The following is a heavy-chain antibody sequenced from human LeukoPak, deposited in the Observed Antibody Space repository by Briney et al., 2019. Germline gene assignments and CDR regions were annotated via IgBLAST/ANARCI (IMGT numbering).Heavy chain of an antibody. V-gene: IGHV3-23*01. CDR1: GFTFNSYA. J-gene: IGHJ4*02. CDR3: AKEVLLSFGDYTYVDH. CDR2: FSGSDGST. D-gene: IGHD4-17*01. Sequence: GGSLRLSCAASGFTFNSYAMSWVRQAPGKGLEWVSAFSGSDGSTYYADSVKGRFTISRDNSKNTLYLEMNSLRAEDTAVYYCAKEVLLSFGDYTYVDHWGQGTLVTVSS.